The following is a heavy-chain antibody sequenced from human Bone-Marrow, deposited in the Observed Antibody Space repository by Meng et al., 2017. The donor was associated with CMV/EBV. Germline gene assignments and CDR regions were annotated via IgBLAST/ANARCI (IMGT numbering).Heavy chain of an antibody. D-gene: IGHD2-2*01. J-gene: IGHJ6*02. CDR3: AGSVPAATYYYGMDV. Sequence: ASVKVSCKASGYTFTGYYMHWVRQAPGQGLEWMGWINPNSGGTNYAQKFQGRVTMTRDTSISTAYMELSRLRSDDTAVYYCAGSVPAATYYYGMDVWGQGTTVTVYS. V-gene: IGHV1-2*02. CDR1: GYTFTGYY. CDR2: INPNSGGT.